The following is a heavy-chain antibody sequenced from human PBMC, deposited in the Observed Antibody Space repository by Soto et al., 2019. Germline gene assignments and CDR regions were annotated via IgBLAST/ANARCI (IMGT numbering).Heavy chain of an antibody. J-gene: IGHJ4*02. V-gene: IGHV4-59*13. CDR3: ARVQGGTIDY. CDR2: IYYSGSA. Sequence: PSETLSLTCTVSGGSISSYNWSWLRQRPGKGLEWIWYIYYSGSANYNPSLKSRVTISVDTSKNQFSLKPSSVSAADTAMYYCARVQGGTIDYWGQGALVTVSS. CDR1: GGSISSYN. D-gene: IGHD1-1*01.